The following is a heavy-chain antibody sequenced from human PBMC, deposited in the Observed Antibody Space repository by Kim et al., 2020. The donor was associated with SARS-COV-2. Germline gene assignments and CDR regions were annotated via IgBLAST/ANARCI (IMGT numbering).Heavy chain of an antibody. V-gene: IGHV4-59*01. CDR3: ARAKNALYNWNLDY. Sequence: NPSLKSRVTISVDTSKNQFSLKLSSVTAADTAVYYCARAKNALYNWNLDYWGQGTLVTVSS. D-gene: IGHD1-1*01. J-gene: IGHJ4*02.